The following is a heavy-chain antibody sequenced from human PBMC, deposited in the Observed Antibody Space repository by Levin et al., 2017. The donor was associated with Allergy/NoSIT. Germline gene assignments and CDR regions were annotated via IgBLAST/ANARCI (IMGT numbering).Heavy chain of an antibody. CDR3: ARGYSNGDYFFDY. Sequence: GGSLRLSCKASGSTFTGQNLHWVRQAPGQGLEWMGWINPDSGVTRYAQKFQGRVTMTRDTSINTVYMELSDLRSDDSAVFYCARGYSNGDYFFDYWGQGTLVTVSS. CDR1: GSTFTGQN. D-gene: IGHD5-18*01. CDR2: INPDSGVT. J-gene: IGHJ4*02. V-gene: IGHV1-2*02.